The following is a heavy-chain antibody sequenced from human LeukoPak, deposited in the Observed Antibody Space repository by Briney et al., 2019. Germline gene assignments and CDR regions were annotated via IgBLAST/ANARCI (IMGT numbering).Heavy chain of an antibody. Sequence: PGRSLRLSCAASGFTFSSYAMHWVRQAPGKGLEWVAIISYDGSNKYYADSVKGRFTISRDDPKNTLYLQMNSLRAEDTAVYYCATRYSTVWYLDNWGQGTLVTVSS. CDR3: ATRYSTVWYLDN. D-gene: IGHD6-13*01. CDR1: GFTFSSYA. V-gene: IGHV3-30-3*01. J-gene: IGHJ4*02. CDR2: ISYDGSNK.